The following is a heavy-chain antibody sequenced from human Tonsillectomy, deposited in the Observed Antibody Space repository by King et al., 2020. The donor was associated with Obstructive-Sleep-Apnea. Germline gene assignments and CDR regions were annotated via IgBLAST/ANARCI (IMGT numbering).Heavy chain of an antibody. Sequence: VQLVESGGGLVKPGGSLRLSCEVSGFTFSDAWMSWVRQAPGKGLEWVGRIKSKIGGGTTDYAAPVKGRFTISRDDSQTTVYLQMNSLKTEDTAVYFCAHIIVVPAALHHWGQGTLVTVSS. V-gene: IGHV3-15*01. D-gene: IGHD2-2*02. J-gene: IGHJ5*02. CDR2: IKSKIGGGTT. CDR1: GFTFSDAW. CDR3: AHIIVVPAALHH.